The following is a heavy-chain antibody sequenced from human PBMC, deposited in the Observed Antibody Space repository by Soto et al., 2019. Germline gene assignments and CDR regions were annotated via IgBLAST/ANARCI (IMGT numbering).Heavy chain of an antibody. CDR2: ISSSSSTI. Sequence: EVQLVESGGGLVQPGGSLRLSCAASGFTFSSYSMNWVRQAPGKGLEWVSYISSSSSTIYYADSVKGRFTISRDNAKNSLYLQMNSLRDEDTAVYYCARGTCDPTVMCWFDPWGQGTLVTVSS. D-gene: IGHD3-16*01. V-gene: IGHV3-48*02. CDR1: GFTFSSYS. J-gene: IGHJ5*02. CDR3: ARGTCDPTVMCWFDP.